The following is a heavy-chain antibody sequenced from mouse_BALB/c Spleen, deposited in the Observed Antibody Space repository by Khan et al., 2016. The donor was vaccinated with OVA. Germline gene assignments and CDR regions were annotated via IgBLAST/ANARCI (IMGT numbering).Heavy chain of an antibody. J-gene: IGHJ4*01. D-gene: IGHD2-1*01. V-gene: IGHV14-3*02. CDR2: IDPANGNT. Sequence: EVKLLESGAELVKPGASVKLSCTASGFNIKDTYMHWVKQRPEQGLEWIGRIDPANGNTKYDPKFQGKATITADTSSNKAYLQLSILTSEDTAVYYCARNGNYLYAMDYWGQGTSVTVSS. CDR3: ARNGNYLYAMDY. CDR1: GFNIKDTY.